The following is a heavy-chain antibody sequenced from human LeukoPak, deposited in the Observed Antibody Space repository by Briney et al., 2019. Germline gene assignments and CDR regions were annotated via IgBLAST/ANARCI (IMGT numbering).Heavy chain of an antibody. CDR3: ARRIISVVRKYYFDY. D-gene: IGHD3-10*01. V-gene: IGHV3-23*01. J-gene: IGHJ4*02. CDR1: GFTFSSYA. CDR2: ISGSGGST. Sequence: GGSLRLSCAASGFTFSSYAMSWVRQAPGKGLEWVSAISGSGGSTYYADSVKGRFTISRDNSKNTLYPQMNSLRAEDTAVYYCARRIISVVRKYYFDYWGQGTLVTVSS.